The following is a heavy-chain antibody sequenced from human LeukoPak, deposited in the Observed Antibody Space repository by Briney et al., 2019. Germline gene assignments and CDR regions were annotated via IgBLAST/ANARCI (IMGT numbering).Heavy chain of an antibody. CDR3: ARDLNSGSGDY. CDR1: GFTFSSYS. V-gene: IGHV3-48*04. D-gene: IGHD6-6*01. J-gene: IGHJ4*02. CDR2: ISSSSSTI. Sequence: GGSLRLSCAASGFTFSSYSMNWVRQAPGKGLEWVSYISSSSSTIYYADSVKGRFTISRDNAKNSLYLQMNSLRAEDTAVYYCARDLNSGSGDYWGQGTLVTVPS.